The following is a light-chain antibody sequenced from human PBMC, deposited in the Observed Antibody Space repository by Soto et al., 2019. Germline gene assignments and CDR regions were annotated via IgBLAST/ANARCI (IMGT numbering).Light chain of an antibody. CDR2: GAS. J-gene: IGKJ1*01. CDR3: QQYGSSPTT. CDR1: QSVSSN. V-gene: IGKV3-20*01. Sequence: EIVLTQSPVTLSLXPXEXXTXXXRASQSVSSNLAWYQQKPGQAPRLLIYGASTRATGIPARFSGSGSGTDFTLTISRLEPEDFAVYYCQQYGSSPTTFGQGTKVDIK.